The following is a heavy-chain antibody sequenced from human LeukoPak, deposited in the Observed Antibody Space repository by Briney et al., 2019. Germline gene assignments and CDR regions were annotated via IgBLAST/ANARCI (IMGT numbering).Heavy chain of an antibody. Sequence: GGSLRLSCAASGFTFSSYAMSWVRQAPGKGLEWVSAISGSGGSTYYADSVKGRFTISRDNSKNTLYLQMNSLRAEDTAVYHCAKGSDYGDDNWFDPWGQGTLVTVSS. D-gene: IGHD4-17*01. CDR2: ISGSGGST. CDR1: GFTFSSYA. J-gene: IGHJ5*02. CDR3: AKGSDYGDDNWFDP. V-gene: IGHV3-23*01.